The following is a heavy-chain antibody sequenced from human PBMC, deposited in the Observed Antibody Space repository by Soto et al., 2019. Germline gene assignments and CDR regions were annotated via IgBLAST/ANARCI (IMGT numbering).Heavy chain of an antibody. CDR2: IYPGDSNT. J-gene: IGHJ4*02. CDR1: GYSFNNYW. D-gene: IGHD6-19*01. CDR3: ATTIYSGGWSRDN. V-gene: IGHV5-51*01. Sequence: PGESLKISCKGSGYSFNNYWIAWVRQMPGKGLEWMGIIYPGDSNTRYSPSFQGQVIISADKSITTAYLQWSILKASDTAVYYCATTIYSGGWSRDNWGQGTLVTVSS.